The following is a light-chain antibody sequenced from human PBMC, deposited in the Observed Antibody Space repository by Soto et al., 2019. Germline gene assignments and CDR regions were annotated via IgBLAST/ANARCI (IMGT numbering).Light chain of an antibody. J-gene: IGKJ1*01. CDR3: QQYNNYGT. V-gene: IGKV1-5*03. CDR2: HAS. Sequence: DIQMTQSPSTLSASVGDRVTITCRASQSIGSWLAWYQQRPGKAPKLLIYHASNLESGVPSRFSGSGSGTEFTLASSSLHADDFASYYCQQYNNYGTFGQGTKVEIK. CDR1: QSIGSW.